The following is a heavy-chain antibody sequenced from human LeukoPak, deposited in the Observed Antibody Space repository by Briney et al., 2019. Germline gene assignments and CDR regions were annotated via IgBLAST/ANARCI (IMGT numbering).Heavy chain of an antibody. V-gene: IGHV4-59*11. Sequence: SETLSLTCTGSGGSISNHYWRWIRQPPGEGLEWIGYIYYSGSTNYNPSLKSRVTMSADTSKNQFSLKLSSVTAADTAVYYCARGGWSLDFWGRGTLVTISS. CDR3: ARGGWSLDF. CDR1: GGSISNHY. CDR2: IYYSGST. D-gene: IGHD6-19*01. J-gene: IGHJ4*02.